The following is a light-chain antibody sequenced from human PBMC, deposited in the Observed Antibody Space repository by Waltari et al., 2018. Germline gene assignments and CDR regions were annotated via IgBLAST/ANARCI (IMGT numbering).Light chain of an antibody. CDR1: RSDVGNSNL. CDR3: CSYASTNTLV. J-gene: IGLJ2*01. CDR2: EVS. V-gene: IGLV2-23*02. Sequence: QSALTQPASVSGSPGQSVPLSCTGTRSDVGNSNLASWYRHHPGKAPNLVIYEVSKWPSGVSHRFSGSKSGNTASLTISGLQPEDEADYYCCSYASTNTLVFGGGTKLTVL.